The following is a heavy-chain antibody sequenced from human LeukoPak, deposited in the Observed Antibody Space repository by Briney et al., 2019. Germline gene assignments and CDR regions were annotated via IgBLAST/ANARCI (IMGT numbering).Heavy chain of an antibody. V-gene: IGHV3-23*01. J-gene: IGHJ4*02. CDR2: ISGSGGST. CDR3: AKDFIFGGSGRSSTEPPQYYFDY. Sequence: PGGSLRLSCAASGFTFSSYAMSWVRQAPGKGLEWVSAISGSGGSTYYADSVRGRFTISRDNSKNTLYLQMNSLRAEDTAVYYCAKDFIFGGSGRSSTEPPQYYFDYWGQGTLVTVSS. D-gene: IGHD3-10*01. CDR1: GFTFSSYA.